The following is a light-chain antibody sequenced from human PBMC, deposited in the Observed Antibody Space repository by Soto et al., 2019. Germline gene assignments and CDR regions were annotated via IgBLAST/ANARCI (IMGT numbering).Light chain of an antibody. V-gene: IGKV3-20*01. CDR3: LRYGDSPPAYT. CDR2: GAS. CDR1: QSVNSRD. J-gene: IGKJ2*01. Sequence: EIVLTQSPGTLSLSPGERATLSCRASQSVNSRDLAWYPQKPGQAPSLLIYGASNRATGIPDRFSGSGSGTDFTLTISRLEPEDFAVYYCLRYGDSPPAYTFGQGTKLEIK.